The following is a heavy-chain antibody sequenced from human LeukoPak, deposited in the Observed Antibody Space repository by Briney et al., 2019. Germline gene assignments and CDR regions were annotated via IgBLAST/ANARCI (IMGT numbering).Heavy chain of an antibody. V-gene: IGHV1-18*01. CDR1: GYTFTSYA. D-gene: IGHD1-26*01. Sequence: ASVKVSCKASGYTFTSYAMNWVRQAPGQGLEWMGWISAYNGNTNYAQKLQGRVTMTTDTSTSTAHMELRSLRSDDTAVYYCARDYPVIVGATTDYFDYWGQGTLVTVSS. CDR2: ISAYNGNT. J-gene: IGHJ4*02. CDR3: ARDYPVIVGATTDYFDY.